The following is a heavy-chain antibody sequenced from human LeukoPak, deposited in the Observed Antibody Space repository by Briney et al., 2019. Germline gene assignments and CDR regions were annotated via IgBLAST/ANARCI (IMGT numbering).Heavy chain of an antibody. D-gene: IGHD3-10*01. CDR2: ISTYNGDT. Sequence: SSVKVSCKASVYTFTNYVSNWVGQAPGQGLEWMGLISTYNGDTNYAQNLQGRVTMTTDTSTSTAYMELRSLRYDETAVYYCAMYYYGSGNYMAYFDYWGQGNLVPVS. V-gene: IGHV1-18*01. CDR3: AMYYYGSGNYMAYFDY. CDR1: VYTFTNYV. J-gene: IGHJ4*02.